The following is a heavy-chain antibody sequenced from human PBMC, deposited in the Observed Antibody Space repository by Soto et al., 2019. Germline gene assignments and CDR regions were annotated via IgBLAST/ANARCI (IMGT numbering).Heavy chain of an antibody. V-gene: IGHV1-18*04. CDR1: GYTFTSYD. D-gene: IGHD3-10*01. CDR3: ARGSGSSLIGMDV. CDR2: ISAYKGNS. J-gene: IGHJ6*02. Sequence: QVQLVQSGAEVQKPGASVKVSCKASGYTFTSYDMSWVRQAPGQGLEWMGWISAYKGNSNYARKLQGRVTLTTDTSASTAYMELRSLRSDDTAVYYCARGSGSSLIGMDVWGQGTTVTVSS.